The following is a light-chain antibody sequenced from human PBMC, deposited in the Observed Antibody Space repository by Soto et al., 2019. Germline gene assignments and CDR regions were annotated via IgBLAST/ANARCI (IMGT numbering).Light chain of an antibody. V-gene: IGKV3-15*01. CDR1: QSVSSN. CDR2: GAS. Sequence: EIVMTQSPATLSVSPGERATLSCRASQSVSSNLAWYQQKPGQAPSLLIYGASTRATGIPARFSGSGSGTEFTLTIRSLQSEDFAVYYCQQYNNWPFTFGPGTKVDIK. J-gene: IGKJ3*01. CDR3: QQYNNWPFT.